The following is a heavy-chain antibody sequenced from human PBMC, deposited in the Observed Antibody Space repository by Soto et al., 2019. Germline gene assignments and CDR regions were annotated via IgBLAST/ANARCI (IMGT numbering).Heavy chain of an antibody. CDR3: AKDDPTQTECSGHTCLTVGPLDM. CDR2: LNGGGGDR. CDR1: GFRFSSYV. D-gene: IGHD2-15*01. Sequence: EVQLLESGGGLVQPGGSLTLSCAASGFRFSSYVRSWVRQAPGKGLEWVSTLNGGGGDRFYADSVKGRFTISRDNSQNTVYLQMNSLRVEDTAFYYCAKDDPTQTECSGHTCLTVGPLDMWGQGTLVTVSS. V-gene: IGHV3-23*01. J-gene: IGHJ3*02.